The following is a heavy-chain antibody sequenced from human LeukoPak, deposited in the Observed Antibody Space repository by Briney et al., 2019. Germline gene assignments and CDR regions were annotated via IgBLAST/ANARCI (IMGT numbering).Heavy chain of an antibody. V-gene: IGHV4-59*01. CDR2: IDYSGST. CDR1: GGSISSYY. D-gene: IGHD2-15*01. CDR3: GRGYCSGGSCYGTPRNWVWFDP. Sequence: SETLSLTCTVSGGSISSYYWSWIRQPPGKGLEWIGNIDYSGSTNYNPSLKSRVTISEDTSKNQFSLKLSAVTAADTAVYYCGRGYCSGGSCYGTPRNWVWFDPWGQGTLVTVSS. J-gene: IGHJ5*02.